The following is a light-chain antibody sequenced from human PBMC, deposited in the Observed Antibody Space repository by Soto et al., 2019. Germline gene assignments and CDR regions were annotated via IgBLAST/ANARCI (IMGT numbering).Light chain of an antibody. CDR1: QDTSHH. CDR3: QHYYTYPVT. Sequence: DIHMTQSPSSLSASIGDRVTITCRASQDTSHHLAWFQQKPGRAPRSLISAASTLQTGIPPRFSGSGSGTDFTLTISSLQPEDFGTYYCQHYYTYPVTFGQGTRVEIK. V-gene: IGKV1-16*01. J-gene: IGKJ5*01. CDR2: AAS.